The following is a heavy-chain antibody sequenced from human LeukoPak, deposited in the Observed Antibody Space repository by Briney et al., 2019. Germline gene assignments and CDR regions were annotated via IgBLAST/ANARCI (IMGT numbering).Heavy chain of an antibody. CDR3: ARRHSSIDY. CDR1: GYGFTSYW. V-gene: IGHV5-51*01. D-gene: IGHD6-13*01. J-gene: IGHJ4*02. CDR2: IYPGDSDT. Sequence: GESLQISCKGSGYGFTSYWIGWVRPMPGKGLEWMGIIYPGDSDTRYSPSFQGQVTISADKSITTAYLQWSSLKASDTAMYYCARRHSSIDYWGQGTLVTVSS.